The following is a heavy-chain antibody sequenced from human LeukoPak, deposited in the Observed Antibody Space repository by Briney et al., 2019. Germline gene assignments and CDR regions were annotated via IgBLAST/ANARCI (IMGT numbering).Heavy chain of an antibody. V-gene: IGHV4-59*08. D-gene: IGHD6-19*01. CDR2: IYYSGST. CDR1: GGSISSYY. CDR3: ARRSDSSGWYSDYYYGMDV. Sequence: SETLSLTCTVSGGSISSYYWGWIRQPPGKGLEWIGYIYYSGSTNYNPSLKSRVTISVDTSKNQFSLKLSSVTAADTAVYYCARRSDSSGWYSDYYYGMDVWGQGTTVTVSS. J-gene: IGHJ6*02.